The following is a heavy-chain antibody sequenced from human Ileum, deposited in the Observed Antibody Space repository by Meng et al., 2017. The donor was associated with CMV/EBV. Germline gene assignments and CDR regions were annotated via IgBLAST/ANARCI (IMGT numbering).Heavy chain of an antibody. CDR3: ARNVGFYSSQIAY. V-gene: IGHV4-39*07. CDR1: GGSTTISTYY. CDR2: VYYSGTT. Sequence: LQLQDAGPGLVKPSETLSLTCTASGGSTTISTYYWGWIRQPPGKGLEWIGSVYYSGTTYYNPSLKSRVNMSIDTSKNRFSLKLSSATAADTAVYYCARNVGFYSSQIAYWGQGALVTVSS. D-gene: IGHD3-3*01. J-gene: IGHJ4*02.